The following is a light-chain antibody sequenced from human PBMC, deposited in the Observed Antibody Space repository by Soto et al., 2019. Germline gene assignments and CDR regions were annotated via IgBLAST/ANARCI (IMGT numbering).Light chain of an antibody. CDR1: QSISSY. Sequence: DRQMTQSPSSLSASVGDRVTITCRASQSISSYLNWYQQKPGKAPKLLIYAASSLQSGVPSRFSGSGSGTDFTLTISSLQPEDFATYYCQQCYSTPPLTFSGGTKVEIK. CDR3: QQCYSTPPLT. J-gene: IGKJ4*01. V-gene: IGKV1-39*01. CDR2: AAS.